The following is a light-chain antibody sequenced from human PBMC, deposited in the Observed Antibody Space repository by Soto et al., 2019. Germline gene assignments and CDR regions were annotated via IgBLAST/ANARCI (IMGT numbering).Light chain of an antibody. V-gene: IGLV1-40*01. CDR1: SSNIGAGYD. J-gene: IGLJ1*01. CDR2: GNN. Sequence: QAVVTQPPSVSGAPGQRVTISCTGSSSNIGAGYDVHWYQQFPGTAPKVLIYGNNNRPSGVPDRFSGSKSGTSVSLAITGLQAEDEADYYCQSFDSSLRDYVFGAGTKLTVL. CDR3: QSFDSSLRDYV.